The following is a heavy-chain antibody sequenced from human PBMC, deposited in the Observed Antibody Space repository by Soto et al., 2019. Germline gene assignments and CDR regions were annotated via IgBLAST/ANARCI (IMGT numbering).Heavy chain of an antibody. CDR3: AKDVHSSGWLLLPDY. V-gene: IGHV3-9*01. CDR1: GFTFDDYA. CDR2: ISWDRGSI. Sequence: EVQLVESGGGLVQPGRSLRLSCAASGFTFDDYAMHWVRQAPGKGLEWASGISWDRGSIGNPDSVKGRITISRDNAKNSLYLQMNSLSAEDTALYYCAKDVHSSGWLLLPDYWGQGTLVTVSS. D-gene: IGHD6-19*01. J-gene: IGHJ4*02.